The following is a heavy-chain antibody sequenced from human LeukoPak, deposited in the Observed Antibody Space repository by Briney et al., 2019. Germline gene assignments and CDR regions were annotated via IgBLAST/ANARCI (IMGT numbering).Heavy chain of an antibody. CDR2: IYYSGST. J-gene: IGHJ4*02. D-gene: IGHD5-24*01. CDR1: GGSISIGGYY. V-gene: IGHV4-31*03. CDR3: ARDHPVRNSV. Sequence: SETLSLTCTVSGGSISIGGYYWSWIRQHPGKGLEWIGYIYYSGSTYYNPSLKSRVTISVDTSKNQFSLKLSSVTAADTAVYYCARDHPVRNSVWGQGTLVTVSS.